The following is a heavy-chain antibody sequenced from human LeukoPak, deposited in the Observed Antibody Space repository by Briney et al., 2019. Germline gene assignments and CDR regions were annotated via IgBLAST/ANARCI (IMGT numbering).Heavy chain of an antibody. J-gene: IGHJ6*02. Sequence: GGSLRLSCAASGFTVSSNYMSWVRQAPGKRLEWVSVIYSGGSTYYADSVKGRFTISRDNSKNTLYLQMNSLRAEDTAVYYCARDLFYGDYAPYYYYGMDVWGQGTTVTVSS. CDR3: ARDLFYGDYAPYYYYGMDV. V-gene: IGHV3-66*01. D-gene: IGHD4-17*01. CDR2: IYSGGST. CDR1: GFTVSSNY.